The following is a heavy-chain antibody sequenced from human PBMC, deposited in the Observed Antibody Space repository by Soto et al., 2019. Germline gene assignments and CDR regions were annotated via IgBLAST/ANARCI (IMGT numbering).Heavy chain of an antibody. CDR1: GFTFSSYA. V-gene: IGHV3-23*01. CDR3: AKGVMITFGGVIVPDAFDI. Sequence: GGSLRLSCAASGFTFSSYAMSWVRQAPGKGLEWVSAISGSGGSTYYADSVKGRFTISRDNSKNTLYLQMNSLRAEDTAVYYCAKGVMITFGGVIVPDAFDIWGQGTMVTVS. D-gene: IGHD3-16*02. CDR2: ISGSGGST. J-gene: IGHJ3*02.